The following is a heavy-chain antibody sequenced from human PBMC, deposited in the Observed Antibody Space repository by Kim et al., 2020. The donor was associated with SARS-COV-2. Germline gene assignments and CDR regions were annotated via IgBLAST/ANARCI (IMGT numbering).Heavy chain of an antibody. J-gene: IGHJ4*02. CDR3: LLITNEISDC. Sequence: IYAGSVKGRFTTSRDNAKNTVFLQMNNLRAEDTAVYYCLLITNEISDCWGQGTLVTVSS. V-gene: IGHV3-74*01. D-gene: IGHD1-20*01.